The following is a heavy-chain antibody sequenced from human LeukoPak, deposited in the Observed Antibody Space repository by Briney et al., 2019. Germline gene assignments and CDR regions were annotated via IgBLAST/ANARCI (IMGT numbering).Heavy chain of an antibody. CDR2: ISAYNGNT. Sequence: GASVKVSCKASGYTFTSYGISWVRQAPGQGLEWMGWISAYNGNTNYAQKLQGRVTMTTDTSTSTAYMELRSLRSDDTAVYYCARTVIAAAGMDYFDYWGQGTLVTVSS. V-gene: IGHV1-18*01. J-gene: IGHJ4*02. CDR1: GYTFTSYG. D-gene: IGHD6-13*01. CDR3: ARTVIAAAGMDYFDY.